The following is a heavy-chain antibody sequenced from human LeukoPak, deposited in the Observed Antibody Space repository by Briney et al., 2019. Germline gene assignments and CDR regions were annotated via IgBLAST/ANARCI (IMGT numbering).Heavy chain of an antibody. J-gene: IGHJ4*02. CDR3: ARDLSWSFDY. Sequence: GGSLRLSCAASGFTFSTISMNWIRQAPGKGLGWISYRSNDIIRYADSVKGRFIISRDNAKNSMYLQINSLRAADTAVYYCARDLSWSFDYWGQGTLVTVSS. CDR1: GFTFSTIS. V-gene: IGHV3-48*01. CDR2: RSNDII. D-gene: IGHD3-10*01.